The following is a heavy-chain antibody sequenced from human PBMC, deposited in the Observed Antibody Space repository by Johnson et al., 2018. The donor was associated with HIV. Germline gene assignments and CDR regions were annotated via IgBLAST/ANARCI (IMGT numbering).Heavy chain of an antibody. CDR3: ARDRSWIQLWFDAFDI. CDR1: GFTFSSYW. Sequence: VHLVESGGGVVQPGRSLRLSCAASGFTFSSYWMSWVRQAPGKGLAWVANIKQDGSEKYYVDSVKGRFTISRDNAKNSLYLQMNSLRAEDTAVYYCARDRSWIQLWFDAFDIWGQGTMVTVSS. J-gene: IGHJ3*02. D-gene: IGHD5-18*01. V-gene: IGHV3-7*01. CDR2: IKQDGSEK.